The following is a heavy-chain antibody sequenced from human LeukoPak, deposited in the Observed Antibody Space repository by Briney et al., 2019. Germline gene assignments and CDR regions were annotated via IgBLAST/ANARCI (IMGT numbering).Heavy chain of an antibody. D-gene: IGHD3-10*01. V-gene: IGHV4-30-4*08. CDR2: IYYSGST. CDR3: AREPRYGSGSYYNYMDV. CDR1: GGSISSGDYY. J-gene: IGHJ6*03. Sequence: SQTLSLTCTVSGGSISSGDYYWSWIRQPPGKGLEWIGYIYYSGSTYYNPSLKSRVTISVDTSKNQFSLKLSSVTAADTAVYYCAREPRYGSGSYYNYMDVWGKGTMVTVSS.